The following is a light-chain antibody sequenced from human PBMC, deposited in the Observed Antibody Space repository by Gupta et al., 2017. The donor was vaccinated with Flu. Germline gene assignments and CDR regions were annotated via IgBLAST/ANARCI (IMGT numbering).Light chain of an antibody. V-gene: IGKV3-20*01. CDR3: QYYGSSPRT. J-gene: IGKJ2*01. CDR1: QSVSGTY. Sequence: GTLSLSPGERATLSCRASQSVSGTYLAWYQQKPGQAPSVLIYGASTRATGIPDRFSGSGSGADFTLIISRLEPEDFAVYYCQYYGSSPRTFGQGTKLEIK. CDR2: GAS.